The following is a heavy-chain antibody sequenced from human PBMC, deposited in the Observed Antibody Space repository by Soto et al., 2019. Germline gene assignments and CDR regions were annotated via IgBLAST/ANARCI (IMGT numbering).Heavy chain of an antibody. CDR2: FYDSGST. J-gene: IGHJ4*02. V-gene: IGHV4-39*01. Sequence: QLQLQESGPGLVKPSETLSLTCTVSGGSIRSAYSYCGWIRQPPGKGLEWIGSFYDSGSTYYNPSLKSRVTISVDTTKNQFSLKLTSVTAADTAIYYCARAPDSWGQGTLVTVSS. CDR3: ARAPDS. CDR1: GGSIRSAYSY.